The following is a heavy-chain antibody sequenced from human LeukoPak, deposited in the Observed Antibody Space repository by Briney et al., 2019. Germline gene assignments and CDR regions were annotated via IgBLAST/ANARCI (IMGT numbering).Heavy chain of an antibody. J-gene: IGHJ5*02. CDR2: INPNSGDT. V-gene: IGHV1-2*02. Sequence: ASVKVSCKASGYTFIANNMHWVRQAPGQGLEWMGRINPNSGDTYYAQNFQGRVTMTRDTSINTAYMELSRLTSDETAVDFLSWGTGSSLFDLWGQGTRVSVS. CDR3: SWGTGSSLFDL. D-gene: IGHD3-16*01. CDR1: GYTFIANN.